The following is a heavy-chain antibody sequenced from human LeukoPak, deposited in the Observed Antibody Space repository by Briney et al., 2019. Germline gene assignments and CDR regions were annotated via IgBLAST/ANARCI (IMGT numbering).Heavy chain of an antibody. V-gene: IGHV1-2*06. CDR3: ARVRFLEWFHDAFDI. J-gene: IGHJ3*02. CDR2: INPNSGGT. D-gene: IGHD3-3*01. CDR1: GYTFTGYY. Sequence: GASVKVSCKASGYTFTGYYMHWVRQAPGQGLEWMGRINPNSGGTNYAQKFRGRVTMTRDTSISTAYMELSRLRSDDTAVYYCARVRFLEWFHDAFDIWGQGTMVTVSS.